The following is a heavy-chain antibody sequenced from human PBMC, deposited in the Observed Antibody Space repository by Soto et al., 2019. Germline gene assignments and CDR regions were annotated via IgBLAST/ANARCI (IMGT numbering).Heavy chain of an antibody. CDR1: GYTFTSYD. V-gene: IGHV1-8*01. CDR2: MNPNSGNT. Sequence: ASVKVSCKGSGYTFTSYDINWVRQATGQGLEWMGWMNPNSGNTGYAQKFQGRVTMTRDTSISTAYMELSSLRSEDTAVYYCARRGYSYGQTVDYWGQGTLVTVSS. CDR3: ARRGYSYGQTVDY. D-gene: IGHD5-18*01. J-gene: IGHJ4*02.